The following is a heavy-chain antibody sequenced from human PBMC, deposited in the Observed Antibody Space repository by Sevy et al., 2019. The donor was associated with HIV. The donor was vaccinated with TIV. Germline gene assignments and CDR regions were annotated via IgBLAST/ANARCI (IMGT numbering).Heavy chain of an antibody. Sequence: GGSLRLSCAASGFTFSSYGMHWVRQAPGKGLEWVAVISYDGSSKYYADSVKGRFTISRDNSKNTLSLQMNGLRAEDTAGYYCAKDRGVEGGFDYWGQGTLVTVSS. CDR2: ISYDGSSK. V-gene: IGHV3-30*18. D-gene: IGHD3-10*01. CDR3: AKDRGVEGGFDY. CDR1: GFTFSSYG. J-gene: IGHJ4*02.